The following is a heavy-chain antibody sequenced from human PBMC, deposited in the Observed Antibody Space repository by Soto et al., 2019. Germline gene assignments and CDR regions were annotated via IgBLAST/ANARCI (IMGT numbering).Heavy chain of an antibody. CDR2: IYTGGTT. V-gene: IGHV3-53*01. CDR1: GFTVSSSNY. D-gene: IGHD5-12*01. Sequence: PGGSLRLSCVVSGFTVSSSNYMSWVRQAPGKGLEWVPVIYTGGTTYYADSVKGRFTISRDNSKNTLYLQMNSLRAEDTAVYYCHGYGYWGQGTLVTVSS. CDR3: HGYGY. J-gene: IGHJ4*02.